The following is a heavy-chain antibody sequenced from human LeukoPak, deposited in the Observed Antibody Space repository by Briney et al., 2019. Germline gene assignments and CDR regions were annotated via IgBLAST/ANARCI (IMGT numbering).Heavy chain of an antibody. D-gene: IGHD2-15*01. CDR1: GFTFSNYA. CDR3: ARPVVAATTPDTFDI. CDR2: ISYDGSKK. Sequence: GGSLRLSCAASGFTFSNYAMHWVRQAPGKGLEWVAVISYDGSKKDYADSVKGRFTMSRDNAKNSLYLQMNSLRAEDTAVYYCARPVVAATTPDTFDIWGQGTMVTVSS. V-gene: IGHV3-30*04. J-gene: IGHJ3*02.